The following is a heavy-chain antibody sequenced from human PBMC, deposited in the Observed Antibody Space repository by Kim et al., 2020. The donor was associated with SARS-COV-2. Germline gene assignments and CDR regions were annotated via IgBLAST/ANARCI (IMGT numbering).Heavy chain of an antibody. J-gene: IGHJ4*02. CDR3: AKDGGIAAAGTFLDY. D-gene: IGHD6-13*01. V-gene: IGHV3-30*02. Sequence: SMKGRFTISRDNSKNMLYLQMNSLRAEDTAVYYCAKDGGIAAAGTFLDYWGQGTLVTVSS.